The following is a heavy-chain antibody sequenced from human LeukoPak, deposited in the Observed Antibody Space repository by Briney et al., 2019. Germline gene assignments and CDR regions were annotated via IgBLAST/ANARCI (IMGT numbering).Heavy chain of an antibody. Sequence: SETLSLTCTVSGGSISSYYWSWIRQPPGKGLEWIGYIYYSGSTNYNPSLKSRVTISVDTSKNQFSLKLSSVTAADTAVYYCARRGYSSGWYLAFDYWGQGTLVTVSS. D-gene: IGHD6-19*01. CDR1: GGSISSYY. V-gene: IGHV4-59*08. CDR3: ARRGYSSGWYLAFDY. CDR2: IYYSGST. J-gene: IGHJ4*02.